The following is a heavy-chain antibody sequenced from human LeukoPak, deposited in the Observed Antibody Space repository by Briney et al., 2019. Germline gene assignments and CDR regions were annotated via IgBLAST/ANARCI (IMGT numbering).Heavy chain of an antibody. V-gene: IGHV4-61*01. CDR3: AGSQDVYSQFDY. D-gene: IGHD5-24*01. CDR2: IYYTGNP. J-gene: IGHJ4*02. CDR1: GGSVSSGSSY. Sequence: SETLSLTCTVSGGSVSSGSSYGSWIRQPPGKGLEWIGYIYYTGNPHYSPSLKSRVTMSVDTSKNQFSLKLSSVTAADTALYFCAGSQDVYSQFDYWGQGALVTVSS.